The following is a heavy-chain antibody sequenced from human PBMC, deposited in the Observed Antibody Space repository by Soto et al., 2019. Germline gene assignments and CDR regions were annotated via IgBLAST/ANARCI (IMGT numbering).Heavy chain of an antibody. J-gene: IGHJ3*02. D-gene: IGHD2-15*01. Sequence: EVQLVQSGAEVKKPGESLKISCKGSGYSFTSYWIGWVRQMPGKGLEWMGIIYPGDSDTRYSPSFQGQVTISADKSISTAYLQWSSLKASDTAMYYGARQSGYCSGGSCYRPEDAFDIWGQGTMVTVSS. V-gene: IGHV5-51*01. CDR3: ARQSGYCSGGSCYRPEDAFDI. CDR1: GYSFTSYW. CDR2: IYPGDSDT.